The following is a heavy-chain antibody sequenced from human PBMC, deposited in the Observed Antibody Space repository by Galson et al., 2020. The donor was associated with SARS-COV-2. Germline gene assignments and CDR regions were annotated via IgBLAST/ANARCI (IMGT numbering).Heavy chain of an antibody. J-gene: IGHJ4*02. CDR3: ARGRDSSGYLC. V-gene: IGHV3-48*03. CDR2: ISSSGSTI. D-gene: IGHD3-22*01. Sequence: AGSLRLSCAASGFTFSSYEMNWVRQAPGKGLEWVSYISSSGSTIYYADSVKGRFTISRDNAKNSLYLQMNSLRAEDTAVYYCARGRDSSGYLCWGQGTLVTVSS. CDR1: GFTFSSYE.